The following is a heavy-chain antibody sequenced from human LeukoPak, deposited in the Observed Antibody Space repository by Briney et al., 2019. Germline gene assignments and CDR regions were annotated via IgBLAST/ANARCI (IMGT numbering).Heavy chain of an antibody. CDR1: GGSISSYY. CDR3: ARTRGAAVNFDY. CDR2: IYYTGST. Sequence: SETLSLTCSVSGGSISSYYWNWIRQPPGKGLEWIGYIYYTGSTNYNPSLKSRVAMSVDTSKNQFSLSLTSVTAADTAVYYSARTRGAAVNFDYWGQGTLVTVSS. D-gene: IGHD6-13*01. V-gene: IGHV4-59*01. J-gene: IGHJ4*02.